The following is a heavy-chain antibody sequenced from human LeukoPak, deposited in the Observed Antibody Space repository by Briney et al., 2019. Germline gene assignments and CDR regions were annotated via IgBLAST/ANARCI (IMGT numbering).Heavy chain of an antibody. CDR2: IYYSGST. CDR3: ARGARAGYNLEPFDY. D-gene: IGHD5-24*01. J-gene: IGHJ4*02. Sequence: KASETLSLTCTVSGGSMSSYYWSWIRQPPGKGLEWIGYIYYSGSTKYNPSLKSRVTISVGTSKNQFSLKLSSVTAADTAVYYCARGARAGYNLEPFDYWGQGTLVTVSS. V-gene: IGHV4-59*08. CDR1: GGSMSSYY.